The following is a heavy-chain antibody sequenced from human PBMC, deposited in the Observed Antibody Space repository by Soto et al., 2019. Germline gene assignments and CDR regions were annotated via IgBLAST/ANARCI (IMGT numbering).Heavy chain of an antibody. J-gene: IGHJ4*02. CDR3: AKSYYDSSRRPYFDY. D-gene: IGHD3-22*01. Sequence: GGSLRLSCAASGFTFSSYAMSWVRQAPGKGLEWVSAISGSGGSTYYADSVKGRFTISRDNSKNTLYLQMNSLRAEDTAVYYCAKSYYDSSRRPYFDYWGQGTLVTVSS. CDR2: ISGSGGST. V-gene: IGHV3-23*01. CDR1: GFTFSSYA.